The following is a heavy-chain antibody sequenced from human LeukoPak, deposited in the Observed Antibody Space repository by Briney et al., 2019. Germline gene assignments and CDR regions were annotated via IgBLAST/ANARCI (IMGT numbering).Heavy chain of an antibody. CDR3: ARDRFYCGGDCYFNWFDP. Sequence: SVKVSCKASGGTFSSYAISWVRQAPGQGLEWMGGIIPIFGTANYAQKFQGRVTITADESTSTAYMELSSLRSEDTAVYYCARDRFYCGGDCYFNWFDPWGQGTLVTVSS. J-gene: IGHJ5*02. D-gene: IGHD2-21*01. CDR2: IIPIFGTA. V-gene: IGHV1-69*13. CDR1: GGTFSSYA.